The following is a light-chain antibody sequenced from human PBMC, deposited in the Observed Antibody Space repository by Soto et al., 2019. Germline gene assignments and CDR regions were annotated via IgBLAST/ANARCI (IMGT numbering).Light chain of an antibody. CDR1: QSISTY. CDR2: GAS. Sequence: MTQSPASLSVSPGERATLSCRANQSISTYLAWYQQKPGQAPRLLIYGASTRATGIPVRFSGSGSGTEFTLTISSLQSEDFAVYYCQQYNNWPPGTFGQGTKVDIK. J-gene: IGKJ1*01. V-gene: IGKV3-15*01. CDR3: QQYNNWPPGT.